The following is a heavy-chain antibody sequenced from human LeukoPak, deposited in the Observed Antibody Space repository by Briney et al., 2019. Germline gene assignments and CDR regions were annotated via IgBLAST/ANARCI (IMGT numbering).Heavy chain of an antibody. V-gene: IGHV3-9*01. J-gene: IGHJ3*02. CDR2: ISWNSGSI. CDR1: GFTFDDYA. Sequence: GGSLTLACAASGFTFDDYAMHWVRQAPGKGLEWVSGISWNSGSIVYADSVEGRFTISRDNAKNSLYLQMNSLRAEDTALYYCAKALEFGDAFDIWGQGTMVTVSS. D-gene: IGHD3-10*01. CDR3: AKALEFGDAFDI.